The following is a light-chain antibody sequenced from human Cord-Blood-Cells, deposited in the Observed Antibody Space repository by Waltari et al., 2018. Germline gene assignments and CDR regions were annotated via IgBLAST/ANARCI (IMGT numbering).Light chain of an antibody. J-gene: IGLJ3*02. CDR3: QTWGTGIGV. V-gene: IGLV4-69*01. CDR2: LNSDGSH. CDR1: SGHSSYA. Sequence: QLVLTQSPSASASLGASVKLTCTLSSGHSSYAIAWHQQQPEKGPRYLMKLNSDGSHSKGDGFPDRFSGSSSGAERYLTISSLQSEEEADYYCQTWGTGIGVFGGGTKLTVL.